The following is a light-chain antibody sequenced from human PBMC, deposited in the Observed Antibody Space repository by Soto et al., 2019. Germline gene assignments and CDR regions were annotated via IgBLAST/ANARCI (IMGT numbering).Light chain of an antibody. CDR3: QHSYSTPRT. Sequence: DIQMTQSPSSLSASVGDRVTITCRASQTISSYLIWYQQKPGNAPKLLIYAASSLQSGVPSRFSGSGSGTDCTLTISRLQPEDVASYFCQHSYSTPRTFGQGTKVEIK. V-gene: IGKV1-39*01. CDR1: QTISSY. J-gene: IGKJ1*01. CDR2: AAS.